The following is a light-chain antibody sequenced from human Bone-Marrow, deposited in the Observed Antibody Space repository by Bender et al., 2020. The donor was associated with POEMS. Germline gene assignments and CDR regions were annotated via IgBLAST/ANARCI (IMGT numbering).Light chain of an antibody. V-gene: IGLV1-44*01. Sequence: QSALTQPPSASGTPGQKVIISCSGSSSNIGSNFVYWYQQFPGTAPRLLIYRNNQRPSGVPDRFSGSKSGTSASLAISGLQSEDEADYYCAVWDDSLNGWVFGGGTKLTVL. J-gene: IGLJ3*02. CDR3: AVWDDSLNGWV. CDR1: SSNIGSNF. CDR2: RNN.